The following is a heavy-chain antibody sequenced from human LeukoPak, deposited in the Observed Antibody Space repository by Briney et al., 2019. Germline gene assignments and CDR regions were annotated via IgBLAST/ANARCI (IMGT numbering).Heavy chain of an antibody. J-gene: IGHJ6*03. CDR3: ARTGGGLYGSGSYYNSYYYYYMDV. D-gene: IGHD3-10*01. Sequence: SETLSLTCTVSGGSISSSSYYWGWIRQPPGKGLEWIGSIYYSGSTYYNPSLKSRVTISVDTSKNQFSLKLSSVTAADTAVYYCARTGGGLYGSGSYYNSYYYYYMDVWGKGTTVTISS. CDR1: GGSISSSSYY. CDR2: IYYSGST. V-gene: IGHV4-39*07.